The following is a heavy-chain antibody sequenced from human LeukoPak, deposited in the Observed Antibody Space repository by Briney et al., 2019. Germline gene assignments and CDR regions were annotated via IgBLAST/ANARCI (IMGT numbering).Heavy chain of an antibody. Sequence: ASVKVSCKASGYTFTGYYMHWVRQAPGQGLEWMGWINPNSGGTNYAQKFQGRATMTRDTSISTAYMELSRLRSDDTAVYYCASVGVVVAPGWFDPWGQGTLVTVSS. J-gene: IGHJ5*02. CDR2: INPNSGGT. D-gene: IGHD2-15*01. CDR3: ASVGVVVAPGWFDP. V-gene: IGHV1-2*02. CDR1: GYTFTGYY.